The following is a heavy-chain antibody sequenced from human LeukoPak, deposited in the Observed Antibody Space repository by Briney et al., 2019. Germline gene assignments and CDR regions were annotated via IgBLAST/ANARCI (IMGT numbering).Heavy chain of an antibody. Sequence: SETLSLTCAVYGGSFSGYYWSWIRQPPGKGLEWIGEINHSGSTYYNPSLKSRVTISVDTSKNQFSLKLSSVTAADTAVYYCARPSYDSSGYYYPDDAFDIWGQGTMVTVSS. CDR1: GGSFSGYY. V-gene: IGHV4-34*01. J-gene: IGHJ3*02. CDR3: ARPSYDSSGYYYPDDAFDI. CDR2: INHSGST. D-gene: IGHD3-22*01.